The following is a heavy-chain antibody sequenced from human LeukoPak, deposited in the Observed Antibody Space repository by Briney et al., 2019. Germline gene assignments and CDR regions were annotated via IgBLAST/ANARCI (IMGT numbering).Heavy chain of an antibody. J-gene: IGHJ4*02. CDR2: INHSGST. V-gene: IGHV4-34*01. CDR3: ARASMWDY. Sequence: SETLSLTCAVYGGSFSGYYWSWIRQPPGKGLEWIGEINHSGSTNYNPSLKSRVTISVDTSKSQFSLKLSSVTAADAAVYYCARASMWDYWGQGTLVTVSS. CDR1: GGSFSGYY. D-gene: IGHD2/OR15-2a*01.